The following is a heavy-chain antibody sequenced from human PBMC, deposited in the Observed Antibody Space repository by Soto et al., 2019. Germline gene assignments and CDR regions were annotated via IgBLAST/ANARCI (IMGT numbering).Heavy chain of an antibody. CDR3: ARDPYDSSGYYSDY. J-gene: IGHJ4*02. D-gene: IGHD3-22*01. CDR2: ISYDGSNK. Sequence: GGSLRLSCAASGFTFSSYAMHWVRQAPGKGLEWVAVISYDGSNKYYADSVKGRFTISRDNSKNTLYLQMNSLRAEDTAVYYCARDPYDSSGYYSDYWGQGTLVTVSS. V-gene: IGHV3-30-3*01. CDR1: GFTFSSYA.